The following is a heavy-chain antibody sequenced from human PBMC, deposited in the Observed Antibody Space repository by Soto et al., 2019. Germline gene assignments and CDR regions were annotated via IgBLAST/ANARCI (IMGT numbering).Heavy chain of an antibody. CDR3: ARGRYWDY. Sequence: QVHLVQSGAEVKKPGASVKVSCKGSGYTFTTYGITWVRQAPGQGLEWMGWISAHNGNTNYAPKLQGRVTVTRDTSTSTAYMELRSVRSDDTAVYYCARGRYWDYWGQGALVTVSS. J-gene: IGHJ4*02. D-gene: IGHD2-8*02. V-gene: IGHV1-18*01. CDR2: ISAHNGNT. CDR1: GYTFTTYG.